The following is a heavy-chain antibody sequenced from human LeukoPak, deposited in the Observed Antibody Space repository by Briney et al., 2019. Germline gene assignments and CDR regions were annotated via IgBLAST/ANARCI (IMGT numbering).Heavy chain of an antibody. CDR1: GFTFSSYA. CDR3: AKLVYYYDSSGLFFDY. Sequence: PGGSLRLSCAASGFTFSSYAMSWVRQAPGKGLEWVSAISGSGGSTYYADSVKGRFTISRDNSKNTLYLQMNSLRAEDTAVYYCAKLVYYYDSSGLFFDYWGQGTLVTVSS. V-gene: IGHV3-23*01. CDR2: ISGSGGST. J-gene: IGHJ4*02. D-gene: IGHD3-22*01.